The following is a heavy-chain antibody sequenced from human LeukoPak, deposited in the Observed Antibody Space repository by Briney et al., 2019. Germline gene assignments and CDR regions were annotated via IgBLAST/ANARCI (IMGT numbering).Heavy chain of an antibody. D-gene: IGHD2-2*01. V-gene: IGHV1-46*01. Sequence: VSVKVSCKASGYTFTSYYMHWVRQAPGQGLEWMGIINPSGGSTSYAQKLQGRVTITADKSTSTAYMELSSLRSEDTAVYYCASSPYCSSTSCAWGAFDIWGQGTMVTVSS. J-gene: IGHJ3*02. CDR2: INPSGGST. CDR3: ASSPYCSSTSCAWGAFDI. CDR1: GYTFTSYY.